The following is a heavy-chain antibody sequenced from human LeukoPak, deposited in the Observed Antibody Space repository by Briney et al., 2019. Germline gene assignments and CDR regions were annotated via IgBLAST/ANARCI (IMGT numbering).Heavy chain of an antibody. D-gene: IGHD7-27*01. CDR3: SRHTTLGFDY. V-gene: IGHV4-39*01. CDR2: IYYSGST. Sequence: PSETLSLTCTVSGGGSISSSYYWGWIRQPPGKGLEWIGSIYYSGSTYYNPSLKSRVTISVDTSKKQFSLKLSSVTAADTAVYYCSRHTTLGFDYWGQGTLVTVSS. CDR1: GGGSISSSYY. J-gene: IGHJ4*02.